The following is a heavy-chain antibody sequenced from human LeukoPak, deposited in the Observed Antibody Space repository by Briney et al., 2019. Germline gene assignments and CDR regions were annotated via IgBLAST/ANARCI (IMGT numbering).Heavy chain of an antibody. Sequence: GGSLRLSCLASGFTFSSYAMHWVRQAPGKGLEYVSAISSNGGSTYYADSVKGRFTISRDNSKNTLYLQMSSLRAEDTAVYYCVNDREHSSSWYNWFDPWGQGTLVTVSS. CDR2: ISSNGGST. J-gene: IGHJ5*02. CDR3: VNDREHSSSWYNWFDP. V-gene: IGHV3-64D*06. CDR1: GFTFSSYA. D-gene: IGHD6-13*01.